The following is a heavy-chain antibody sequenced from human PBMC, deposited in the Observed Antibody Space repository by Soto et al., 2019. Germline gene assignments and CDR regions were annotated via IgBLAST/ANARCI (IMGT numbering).Heavy chain of an antibody. CDR3: ARRYGGNFDY. J-gene: IGHJ4*02. V-gene: IGHV4-59*01. Sequence: SETLSLTCTVSGGSISSYYWSWIRQPPGKGLEWIGYIYYSGSTNYNPSLKSRVTISVDTSKNRFSLKLTSVTAADTPVYYCARRYGGNFDYWGQGTLVTVSS. D-gene: IGHD1-26*01. CDR1: GGSISSYY. CDR2: IYYSGST.